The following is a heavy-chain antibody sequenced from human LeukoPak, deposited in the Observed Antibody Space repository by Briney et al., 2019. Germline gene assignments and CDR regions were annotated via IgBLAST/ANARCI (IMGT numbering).Heavy chain of an antibody. Sequence: ASVKVSCKASGYTFTGYCMHWVRQAPGQGLERMGRINPNSGGTNYAQKFQGRVTMTRDTSISTAYMELSRLRSDDTSVYYCARTYCYDSSGSRDAFDFWGEGTMVTVSS. D-gene: IGHD3-22*01. V-gene: IGHV1-2*06. CDR2: INPNSGGT. CDR3: ARTYCYDSSGSRDAFDF. J-gene: IGHJ3*01. CDR1: GYTFTGYC.